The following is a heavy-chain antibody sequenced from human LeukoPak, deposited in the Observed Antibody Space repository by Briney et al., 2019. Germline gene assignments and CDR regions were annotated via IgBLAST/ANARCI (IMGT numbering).Heavy chain of an antibody. V-gene: IGHV3-48*01. D-gene: IGHD2-21*01. CDR3: ARVRDAYNYFHY. CDR2: ISGSNSPI. Sequence: PGGSLRLSCAASGFTVSSNYMSWVRQAPGKGLEWVSYISGSNSPIYYADSVKGRFTISRDNAKNSLYLQMDSLRAEDTAIYYCARVRDAYNYFHYWGQGTLVTVSS. CDR1: GFTVSSNY. J-gene: IGHJ4*02.